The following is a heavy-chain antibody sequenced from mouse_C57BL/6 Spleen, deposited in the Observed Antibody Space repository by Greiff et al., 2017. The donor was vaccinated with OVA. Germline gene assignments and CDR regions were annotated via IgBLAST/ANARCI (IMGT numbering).Heavy chain of an antibody. D-gene: IGHD1-1*01. CDR3: ARRGSGNYLDD. J-gene: IGHJ2*01. V-gene: IGHV1-50*01. CDR1: GYTFTSYW. CDR2: IDPSDGYT. Sequence: VQLQQPGAELVKPGASVKLSCKASGYTFTSYWMHWVKQRPGQGLEWIGEIDPSDGYTNYNQKFKGKATLTVDKSSSTAYMQLSSLTSEDSAVYYGARRGSGNYLDDWGKGTTLTVSS.